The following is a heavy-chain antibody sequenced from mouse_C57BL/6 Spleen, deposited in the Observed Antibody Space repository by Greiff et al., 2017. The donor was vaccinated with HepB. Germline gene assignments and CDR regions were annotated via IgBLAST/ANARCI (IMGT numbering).Heavy chain of an antibody. CDR3: AREDGYYAMDY. Sequence: EVKLVESGGGLVKPGGSLKLSCAASGFTFSSYAMSWVRQTPEKRLEWVATISDGGSYTYYPDNVKGRFTISRDNAKNNLYLQMSHLKSEDTAMYYCAREDGYYAMDYWGQGTSVTVSS. J-gene: IGHJ4*01. D-gene: IGHD2-3*01. CDR2: ISDGGSYT. CDR1: GFTFSSYA. V-gene: IGHV5-4*01.